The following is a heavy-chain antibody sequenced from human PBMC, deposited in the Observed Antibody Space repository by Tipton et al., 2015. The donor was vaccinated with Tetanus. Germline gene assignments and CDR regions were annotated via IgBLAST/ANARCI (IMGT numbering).Heavy chain of an antibody. J-gene: IGHJ4*02. CDR1: GYICTNYW. CDR3: AGAHCSDGVCNFDF. CDR2: IYPDDSDT. D-gene: IGHD2-15*01. Sequence: QLVQSGGEVKKPGESLKISCKGSGYICTNYWSGWVRQKPGKGLEWMGIIYPDDSDTRYSPSFQYQGTISVDKSINTAYLQWSSLKASDTSMFYCAGAHCSDGVCNFDFWGQGGLVTVAS. V-gene: IGHV5-51*01.